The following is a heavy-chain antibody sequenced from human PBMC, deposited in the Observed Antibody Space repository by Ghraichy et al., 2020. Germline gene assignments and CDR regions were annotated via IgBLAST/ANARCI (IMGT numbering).Heavy chain of an antibody. D-gene: IGHD5-12*01. Sequence: SETLSLTCTVSGGSISSGDYYWSWIRQPPGKGLEWIGYIYYSGSTYSNPSLKSRVTISVDKSKNQFSLKLSSVTAADTAVYYCARNGDTVASINYFDPWGQGTLVTVSS. CDR2: IYYSGST. V-gene: IGHV4-30-4*01. CDR3: ARNGDTVASINYFDP. CDR1: GGSISSGDYY. J-gene: IGHJ5*02.